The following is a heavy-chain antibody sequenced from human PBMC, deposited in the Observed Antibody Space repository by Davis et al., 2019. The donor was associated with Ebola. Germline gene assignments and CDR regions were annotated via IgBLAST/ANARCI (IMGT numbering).Heavy chain of an antibody. Sequence: GESLKISCAASGFTFSSYSMNWVRQAPGKGLEWVSYIRSSSSSIYYADSVKGRFTISRVNSKNTLYLQMNSLRAEDTAVYYCARVLYDSSGLYYFDYWGQGTLVTVSS. J-gene: IGHJ4*02. V-gene: IGHV3-48*01. CDR3: ARVLYDSSGLYYFDY. D-gene: IGHD3-22*01. CDR2: IRSSSSSI. CDR1: GFTFSSYS.